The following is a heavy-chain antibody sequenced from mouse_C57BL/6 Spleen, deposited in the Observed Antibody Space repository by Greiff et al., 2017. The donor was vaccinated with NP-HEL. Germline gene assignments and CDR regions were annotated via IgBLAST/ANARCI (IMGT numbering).Heavy chain of an antibody. Sequence: EVKLMESGPGLVKPSQSLSLTCSVTGYSITSGYYWNWIRQFPGNKLEWMGYISYDGSNNYNPSLKNRISITRDTSKNQFFLKLNSVTTEDTATYYCARDLVKYYAMDYWGQGTSVTVSS. CDR2: ISYDGSN. D-gene: IGHD2-2*01. V-gene: IGHV3-6*01. J-gene: IGHJ4*01. CDR3: ARDLVKYYAMDY. CDR1: GYSITSGYY.